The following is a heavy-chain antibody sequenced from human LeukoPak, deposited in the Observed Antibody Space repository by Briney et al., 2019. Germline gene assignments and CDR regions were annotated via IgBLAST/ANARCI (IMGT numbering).Heavy chain of an antibody. CDR3: ARDRYYGSGSYEDY. CDR1: GFIFSSNW. CDR2: IKHDGSEK. D-gene: IGHD3-10*01. J-gene: IGHJ4*02. Sequence: RSGGSLRLSCAASGFIFSSNWMSWVRQAPGKGLEWVANIKHDGSEKYYVDSVKGRFTISRDNAKNSLYLQMNSLRAEDTAVYYCARDRYYGSGSYEDYWGQGTLVTVSS. V-gene: IGHV3-7*01.